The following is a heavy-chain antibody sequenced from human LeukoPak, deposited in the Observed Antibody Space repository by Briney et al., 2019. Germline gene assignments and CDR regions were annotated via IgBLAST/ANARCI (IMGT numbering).Heavy chain of an antibody. CDR1: GFTFDDYG. Sequence: GGSLRLSCAASGFTFDDYGMSWVRQVPGKELEWVSGINWNGGSTGYADSVKGRFIISRDNAKNTLYLQMNSLRVEDTAVYYCARGRPHGNDYWGQGTLVTVSS. CDR2: INWNGGST. D-gene: IGHD4-23*01. CDR3: ARGRPHGNDY. V-gene: IGHV3-20*04. J-gene: IGHJ4*02.